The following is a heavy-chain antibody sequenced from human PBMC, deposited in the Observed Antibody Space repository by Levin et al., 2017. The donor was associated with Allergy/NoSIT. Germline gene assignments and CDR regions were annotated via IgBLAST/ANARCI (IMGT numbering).Heavy chain of an antibody. CDR2: IYYSGST. Sequence: RSEIGERPGKGLEWIGYIYYSGSTYYNPSLKSRVTMSVDTSKNQFSLRLRSVTAADTAVYYCARHHLGLDNWYFDLWGRGTLVAASS. J-gene: IGHJ2*01. CDR3: ARHHLGLDNWYFDL. D-gene: IGHD5-12*01. V-gene: IGHV4-59*08.